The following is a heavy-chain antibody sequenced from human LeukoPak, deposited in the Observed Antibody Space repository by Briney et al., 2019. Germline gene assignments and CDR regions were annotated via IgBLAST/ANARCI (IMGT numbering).Heavy chain of an antibody. CDR2: ISSSGSTI. V-gene: IGHV3-11*01. J-gene: IGHJ4*02. Sequence: GGSLRLSCAASGFTFSDYYMSWIRQAPGKGLEWVSYISSSGSTIYYADSVKGRFTISRDNAKNSLYLQMNSLRAVDTAVYYCARDLEAVAGYFDYWGQGTLVTVSS. CDR3: ARDLEAVAGYFDY. CDR1: GFTFSDYY. D-gene: IGHD6-19*01.